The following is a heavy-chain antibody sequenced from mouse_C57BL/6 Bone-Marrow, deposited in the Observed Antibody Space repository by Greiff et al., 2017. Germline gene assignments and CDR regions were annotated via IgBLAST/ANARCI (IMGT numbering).Heavy chain of an antibody. D-gene: IGHD3-1*01. J-gene: IGHJ4*01. CDR1: GYTFTSYW. CDR3: AIWAFMDY. CDR2: LHPSDSDT. V-gene: IGHV1-74*01. Sequence: VKLQQPGAELVKPGASVKVSCKASGYTFTSYWMHWVKQRPGQGLEWIGRLHPSDSDTNYNQKFKGKATLTVDKSSSTAYMQLSSLTSEDSAVYYCAIWAFMDYWGQGTSVTVSS.